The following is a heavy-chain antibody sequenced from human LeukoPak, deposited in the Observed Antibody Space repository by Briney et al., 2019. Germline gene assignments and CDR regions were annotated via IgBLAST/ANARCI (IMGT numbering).Heavy chain of an antibody. CDR3: ARGSVVVAAIHYFYYMDV. V-gene: IGHV6-1*01. CDR2: TYYRSKWYN. J-gene: IGHJ6*03. Sequence: SQTLSLTCAISGDSVSSNSAAWNWIRQSPSRGLEWLGRTYYRSKWYNDYAVSVKSRITINPDTSKNQFSLQLNSVTPEDTAVYYCARGSVVVAAIHYFYYMDVWGKGTTVTVSS. D-gene: IGHD2-21*02. CDR1: GDSVSSNSAA.